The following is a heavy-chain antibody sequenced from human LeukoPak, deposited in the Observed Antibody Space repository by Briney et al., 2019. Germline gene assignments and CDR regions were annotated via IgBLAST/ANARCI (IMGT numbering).Heavy chain of an antibody. V-gene: IGHV4-59*01. D-gene: IGHD5-24*01. CDR3: ARGGPDVEMATTIDY. CDR1: GASISTYY. CDR2: VHHSGSA. J-gene: IGHJ4*02. Sequence: SETLSLTCTVSGASISTYYWSWIRQPPGKGLEWIGYVHHSGSANYNPSLKSRVTISVDTSKNQFSLKPTSVTAADTAVYYCARGGPDVEMATTIDYWGQGTLVTVSS.